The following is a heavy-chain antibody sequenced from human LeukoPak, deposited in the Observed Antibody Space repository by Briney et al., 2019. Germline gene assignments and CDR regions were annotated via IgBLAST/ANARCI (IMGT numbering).Heavy chain of an antibody. V-gene: IGHV6-1*01. Sequence: SQTLSLTCAISGDSVSSHSSAWNWIRQSPSRGLEWLGRTYYRSKWYHDYAVSVRGRISINPDTSKNQFSLQLTSVTPEDTAVYYCARDPAYNYGMDVWGQGTTVTVSS. CDR3: ARDPAYNYGMDV. J-gene: IGHJ6*02. CDR2: TYYRSKWYH. D-gene: IGHD2-2*01. CDR1: GDSVSSHSSA.